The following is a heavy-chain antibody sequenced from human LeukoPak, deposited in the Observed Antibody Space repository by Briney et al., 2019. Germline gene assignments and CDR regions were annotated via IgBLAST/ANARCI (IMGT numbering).Heavy chain of an antibody. D-gene: IGHD4-17*01. J-gene: IGHJ4*02. Sequence: SETLSLTCTVSGGAISSYYWSWIPQPPGKGLEGRRYIYYSGSTNYNPSLKSRVTISVHTSKNQFSLKLSSVPAADTAVYYCARPADYGDFWFDYWGQGTLVTVSS. CDR2: IYYSGST. V-gene: IGHV4-59*01. CDR3: ARPADYGDFWFDY. CDR1: GGAISSYY.